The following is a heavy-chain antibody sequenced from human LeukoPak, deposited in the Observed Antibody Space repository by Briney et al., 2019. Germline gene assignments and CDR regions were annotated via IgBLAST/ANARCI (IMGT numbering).Heavy chain of an antibody. Sequence: GPSVKVSCKASGGTFSTFAITWVRQAPGQGLEWMGGILSMLGSANYAQKYQGRVTITADESTTTVYMELSSLRSEDTAVYYCARWDANYYETSGYFTGGLVDYWGQGTLVTVSS. V-gene: IGHV1-69*13. CDR1: GGTFSTFA. CDR2: ILSMLGSA. D-gene: IGHD3-22*01. CDR3: ARWDANYYETSGYFTGGLVDY. J-gene: IGHJ4*02.